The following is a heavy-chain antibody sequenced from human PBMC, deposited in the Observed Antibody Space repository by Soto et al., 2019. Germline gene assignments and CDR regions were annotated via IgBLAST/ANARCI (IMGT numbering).Heavy chain of an antibody. CDR3: APHYPDSSGYFDH. V-gene: IGHV1-2*02. J-gene: IGHJ4*02. Sequence: QVQLVQSGAEVKKPGASVKVSCKASGYIFTGNYMHWVRQAPGQGLEYMGWINPNNGATNYAQNCQGRVTMTWDTSISTAYMEVRRLRSDDTAVYYCAPHYPDSSGYFDHWGQGTLVTVSS. CDR2: INPNNGAT. D-gene: IGHD3-22*01. CDR1: GYIFTGNY.